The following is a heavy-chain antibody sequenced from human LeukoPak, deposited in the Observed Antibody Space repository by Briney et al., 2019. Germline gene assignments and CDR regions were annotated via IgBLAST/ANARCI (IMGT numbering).Heavy chain of an antibody. CDR2: ISSTSSYT. CDR1: GIPFSDYY. Sequence: GGSLRHSCVVSGIPFSDYYMNWIRQAPGKGLEWISYISSTSSYTDYADSVKGRFTISRDNAQNALFLQMNSLRAEDTAVFYCARWNDGWEFDYWGQGTLVSVSS. CDR3: ARWNDGWEFDY. D-gene: IGHD1-1*01. V-gene: IGHV3-11*03. J-gene: IGHJ4*02.